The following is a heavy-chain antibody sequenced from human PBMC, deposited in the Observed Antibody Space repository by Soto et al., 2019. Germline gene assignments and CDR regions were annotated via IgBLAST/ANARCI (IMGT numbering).Heavy chain of an antibody. D-gene: IGHD1-20*01. J-gene: IGHJ5*02. Sequence: ESLKISCKGSGYSFTSYWISWVRQMPGKGLEWMGRIDPSDSYTNYSPSFQGHVTISADKSISTAYLQWSSLKASDTAMYYCARGMARRVTGKLDWFDPWGQGTLVTVSS. CDR2: IDPSDSYT. V-gene: IGHV5-10-1*01. CDR1: GYSFTSYW. CDR3: ARGMARRVTGKLDWFDP.